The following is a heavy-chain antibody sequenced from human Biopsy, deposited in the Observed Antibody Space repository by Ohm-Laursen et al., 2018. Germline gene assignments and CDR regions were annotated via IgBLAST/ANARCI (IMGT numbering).Heavy chain of an antibody. D-gene: IGHD4-17*01. CDR3: ALAAAQTVTHFDY. CDR1: GFSVSSYD. V-gene: IGHV3-21*04. Sequence: SLRLSCAASGFSVSSYDMNWVRQAPGKGLEWISYISETSSHIYDADSVRGRFTISRDNSKNTLYLQMNSLRADDTAVYYCALAAAQTVTHFDYWGQGTLVTVSS. J-gene: IGHJ4*02. CDR2: ISETSSHI.